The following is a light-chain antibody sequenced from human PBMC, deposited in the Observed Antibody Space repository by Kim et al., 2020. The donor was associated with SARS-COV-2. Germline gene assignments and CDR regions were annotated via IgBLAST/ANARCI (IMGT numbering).Light chain of an antibody. CDR2: GAS. CDR3: QQYGTSPPYT. V-gene: IGKV3-20*01. CDR1: QTVSSNS. Sequence: AERATLSCRARQTVSSNSLGCYQQKPGQAPRLLIYGASSRATGIPDRFSGSGSGTDFTLTISGLEPEDFAVYYCQQYGTSPPYTFGQGTKLEI. J-gene: IGKJ2*01.